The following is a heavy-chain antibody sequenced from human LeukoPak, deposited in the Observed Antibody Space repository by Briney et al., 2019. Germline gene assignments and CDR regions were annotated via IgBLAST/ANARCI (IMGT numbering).Heavy chain of an antibody. J-gene: IGHJ3*02. V-gene: IGHV3-48*02. CDR3: GRDAAFSAFNM. Sequence: GGSLRLSCKASGFIFSNYAMSWVRQAPGNGLEWVSSISSSAATIHYADSVKGRFTISRDNAKNSLYLQMNSLRDEDTAVYYCGRDAAFSAFNMWGQGTMVTVSS. CDR2: ISSSAATI. CDR1: GFIFSNYA. D-gene: IGHD2-15*01.